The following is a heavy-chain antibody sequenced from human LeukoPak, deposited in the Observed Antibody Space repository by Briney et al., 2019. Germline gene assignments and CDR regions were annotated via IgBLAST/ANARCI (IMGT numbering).Heavy chain of an antibody. Sequence: GGSLRLSCAASGFTFSSYAMHWVRQAPGKGLEWVAVISYDGSNKYYADSVKGRFTISRDNSKNTLYLQMNSLRAEDTAVYYCARDTGYWGQGTLVTVSS. D-gene: IGHD3-10*01. CDR2: ISYDGSNK. CDR1: GFTFSSYA. V-gene: IGHV3-30-3*01. J-gene: IGHJ4*02. CDR3: ARDTGY.